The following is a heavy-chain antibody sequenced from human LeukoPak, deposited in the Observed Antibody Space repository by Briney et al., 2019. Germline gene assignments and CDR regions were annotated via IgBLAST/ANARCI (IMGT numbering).Heavy chain of an antibody. D-gene: IGHD1-1*01. CDR3: VREGLERRTNFDY. Sequence: GGSLRLSCSASGFTFTSHVMHWVRQAPGKGLQYVSGISMNVQTTYYAGSVKGRFTISRDSSKNTVYLQMDSLTAEDTAVYYCVREGLERRTNFDYWGQGTLVSVSS. CDR1: GFTFTSHV. V-gene: IGHV3-64D*06. CDR2: ISMNVQTT. J-gene: IGHJ4*02.